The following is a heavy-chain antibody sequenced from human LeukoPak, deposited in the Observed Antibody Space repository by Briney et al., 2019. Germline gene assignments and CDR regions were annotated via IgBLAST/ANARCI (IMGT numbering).Heavy chain of an antibody. V-gene: IGHV3-48*01. D-gene: IGHD2-15*01. J-gene: IGHJ3*02. CDR1: GFTFSSYS. Sequence: PGGSLRLSCAASGFTFSSYSMNWVRQAPGKGLEWVSYISSSSSTIYYADSVKGRFTISRDNAKNSLYLQMNSLRAEDTAVYYCARDRYCSGGSCYEDAFDIWGQGTMVTVSS. CDR2: ISSSSSTI. CDR3: ARDRYCSGGSCYEDAFDI.